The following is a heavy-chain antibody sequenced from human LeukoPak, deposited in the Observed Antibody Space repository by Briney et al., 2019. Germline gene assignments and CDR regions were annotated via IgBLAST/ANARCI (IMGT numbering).Heavy chain of an antibody. J-gene: IGHJ4*02. V-gene: IGHV3-33*01. CDR1: GITFSSFG. CDR3: ARDRSYGEVDY. CDR2: IWYDGSNK. Sequence: GGSLRLSCAASGITFSSFGMHWVRQAPGKGLEWVAVIWYDGSNKYYADSVKGRFTISRDNAKNSLYLQMNSLRAEDTAVYYCARDRSYGEVDYWGQGTLVTVSS. D-gene: IGHD4-17*01.